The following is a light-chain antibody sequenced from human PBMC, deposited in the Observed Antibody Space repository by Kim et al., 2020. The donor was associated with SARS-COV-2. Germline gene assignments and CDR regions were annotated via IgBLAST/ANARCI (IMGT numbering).Light chain of an antibody. CDR2: GAS. Sequence: VSPGERATLPCRASQSVGSNLAWYQQKPGQAPRLLIYGASTRATAVPARISGRGSGTEFTLTISSLQPEDFAVYFCQQYDDWPRTFGQGTKVDIK. J-gene: IGKJ1*01. V-gene: IGKV3-15*01. CDR3: QQYDDWPRT. CDR1: QSVGSN.